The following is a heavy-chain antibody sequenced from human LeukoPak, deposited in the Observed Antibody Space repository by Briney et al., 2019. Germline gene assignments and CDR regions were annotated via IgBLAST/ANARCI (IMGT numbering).Heavy chain of an antibody. CDR3: ARAGGLEMSTIYPHYYYYYMDV. CDR2: IYTSGST. D-gene: IGHD5-24*01. Sequence: PSETLSLTCAVSGGSISSYYWSWIRQPAGKGLEWIGRIYTSGSTNYNPSLKSRVTMSVDTSKNQFSLRLSSVTAADTAVYYCARAGGLEMSTIYPHYYYYYMDVWGKGTTVTVSS. CDR1: GGSISSYY. J-gene: IGHJ6*03. V-gene: IGHV4-4*07.